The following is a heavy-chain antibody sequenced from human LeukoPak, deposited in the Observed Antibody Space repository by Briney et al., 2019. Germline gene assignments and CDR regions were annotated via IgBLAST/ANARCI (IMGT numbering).Heavy chain of an antibody. CDR2: IWYDGSNK. CDR1: GFTFSSYG. CDR3: AKDWGSYRYFDS. Sequence: GGSLRLSCAASGFTFSSYGMHWVRQAPGKGLEWVAVIWYDGSNKYYADSVKGRFTISRDNSKNTLYLQMNSLRAEDTAVYYCAKDWGSYRYFDSWGQGTLVTVSS. J-gene: IGHJ4*02. D-gene: IGHD3-16*01. V-gene: IGHV3-33*06.